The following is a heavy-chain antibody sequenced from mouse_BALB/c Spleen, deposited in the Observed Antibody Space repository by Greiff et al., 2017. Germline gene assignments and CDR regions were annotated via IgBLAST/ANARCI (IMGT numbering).Heavy chain of an antibody. CDR1: GFSLTGYG. J-gene: IGHJ4*01. CDR3: ARAGGIYDGYPYAMDY. V-gene: IGHV2-6-7*01. D-gene: IGHD2-3*01. CDR2: IWGDGST. Sequence: VQGVESGPGLVAPSQSLSITCTVSGFSLTGYGVNWVRQPPGKGLEWLGMIWGDGSTDYNSALKSRLSISKDNSKSQVFLKMNSLQTDDTARYYCARAGGIYDGYPYAMDYWGQGTSVTVSS.